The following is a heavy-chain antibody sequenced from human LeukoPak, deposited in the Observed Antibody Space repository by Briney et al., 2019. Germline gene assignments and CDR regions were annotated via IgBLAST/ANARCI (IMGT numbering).Heavy chain of an antibody. CDR2: IHYSGST. V-gene: IGHV4-4*08. CDR1: GGSINNYY. Sequence: SETLSLTCTVSGGSINNYYWSWIRQPPGKGLEWIGYIHYSGSTNYNPSLKSRVTISVDTSKNQFSLKLSSVTAADTAVYYCAREKGIAADYYYMDVWGKGTTVTVSS. J-gene: IGHJ6*03. D-gene: IGHD6-13*01. CDR3: AREKGIAADYYYMDV.